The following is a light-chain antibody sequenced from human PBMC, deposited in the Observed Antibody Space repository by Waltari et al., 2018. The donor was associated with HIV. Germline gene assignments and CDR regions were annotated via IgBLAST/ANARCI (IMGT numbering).Light chain of an antibody. CDR3: QKYNSAPQT. CDR2: AAS. J-gene: IGKJ1*01. Sequence: DIQMTQSPSSLSASAGDRVTITCRASQGISNYLAWYQQKPGKVPKLLIYAASTLQSGGPSRFSCSGSGTDFTLTISSLQPEDVATYYCQKYNSAPQTFGQGTKVEIK. CDR1: QGISNY. V-gene: IGKV1-27*01.